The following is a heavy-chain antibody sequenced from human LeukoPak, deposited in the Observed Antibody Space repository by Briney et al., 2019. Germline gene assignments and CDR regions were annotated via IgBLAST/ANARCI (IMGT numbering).Heavy chain of an antibody. D-gene: IGHD4-17*01. V-gene: IGHV3-21*01. CDR3: AGGDGDYDYFDY. Sequence: GSLNLSWATPGFIFSSYSKTWVRQAPGKGLEWVSSISSSSNYIYYADSVRGRFTISRDNAKNSLYLQMNSLRAEDTAVYYCAGGDGDYDYFDYWGQGILVTVSS. CDR2: ISSSSNYI. J-gene: IGHJ4*02. CDR1: GFIFSSYS.